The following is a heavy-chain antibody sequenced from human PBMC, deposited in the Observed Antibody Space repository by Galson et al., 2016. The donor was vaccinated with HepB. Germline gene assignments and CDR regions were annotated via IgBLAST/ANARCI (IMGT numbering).Heavy chain of an antibody. Sequence: QSGAEVKKPGESLKISCQGSGYSFPSYWVGWVRQKPGKGLEWVAVIYPYDSTPRYSPSFQGQVTILADKSISTAYLQWSGLRAEDTAVYYCAKGRGTTVTPNDYWGQGTPVTVSS. J-gene: IGHJ4*02. D-gene: IGHD4-17*01. CDR2: IYPYDSTP. V-gene: IGHV5-51*01. CDR1: GYSFPSYW. CDR3: AKGRGTTVTPNDY.